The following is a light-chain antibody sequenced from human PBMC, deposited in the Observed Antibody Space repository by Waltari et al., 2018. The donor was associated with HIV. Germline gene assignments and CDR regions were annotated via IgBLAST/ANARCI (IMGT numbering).Light chain of an antibody. V-gene: IGLV1-44*01. CDR2: SNN. Sequence: QSVLTQPPSASGTPGQRVPIPCSGSSSNIRRNTVHWYQQLPGTAPKLLIYSNNQRPSGVPDRFSGSKSGTSASLAISGLQSEDEADYYCAAWDGSLNGHVVFGGGTKLTVL. CDR1: SSNIRRNT. CDR3: AAWDGSLNGHVV. J-gene: IGLJ2*01.